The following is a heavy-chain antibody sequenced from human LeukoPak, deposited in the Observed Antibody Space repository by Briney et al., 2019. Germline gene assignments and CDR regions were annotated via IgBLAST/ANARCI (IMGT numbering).Heavy chain of an antibody. J-gene: IGHJ6*02. V-gene: IGHV4-59*01. CDR3: ARGTRVLRYFDWLSPLDYYYGMDV. CDR1: GGSISSYY. Sequence: SETLSLTCTVSGGSISSYYWSWIRQPPGKGLEWIGYVYYSGSTNYNPSLKSRVTISVDTSKNQFSLKLSSVTAADTAVYYCARGTRVLRYFDWLSPLDYYYGMDVWGQGTTVTVSS. D-gene: IGHD3-9*01. CDR2: VYYSGST.